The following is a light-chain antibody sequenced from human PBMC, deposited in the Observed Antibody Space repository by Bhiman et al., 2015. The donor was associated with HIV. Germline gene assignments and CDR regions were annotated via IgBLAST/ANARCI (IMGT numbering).Light chain of an antibody. Sequence: QSALTQPPSASGSPGQSVTISCTGTSSDVGAYNSVSWYQQLPGKAPKLVIYEVNKRSSGVPDRFSGSFDISSNSASLTISGLRAEDEAAYYCQSYDNGDGPRVVFGGGTKLTVL. CDR1: SSDVGAYNS. J-gene: IGLJ2*01. V-gene: IGLV2-8*01. CDR2: EVN. CDR3: QSYDNGDGPRVV.